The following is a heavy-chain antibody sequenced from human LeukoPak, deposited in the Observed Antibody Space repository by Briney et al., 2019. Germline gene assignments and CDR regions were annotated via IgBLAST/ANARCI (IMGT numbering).Heavy chain of an antibody. Sequence: SETLSLTCTVSGGSISSYYWGWFRQPPGKGLEWIGSIYYSGSTYYNPSLRSRVTISVDTSKNQFSLKLSSVTAADTAVYYCARVEKYTTSGPTDPWGQGTLVTVSS. V-gene: IGHV4-39*07. D-gene: IGHD6-13*01. CDR1: GGSISSYY. CDR3: ARVEKYTTSGPTDP. CDR2: IYYSGST. J-gene: IGHJ5*02.